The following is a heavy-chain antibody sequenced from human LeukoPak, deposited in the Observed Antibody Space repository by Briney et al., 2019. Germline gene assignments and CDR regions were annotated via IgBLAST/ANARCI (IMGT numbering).Heavy chain of an antibody. Sequence: PGGSLRLSCAASGFTFSSYAMSWVRQAPGRGLEWVSAISGSGGSTYYADSVKGRFTISRDNSKNTLYLQMNSLRAEDTAVYYCAKLEIVVVTPFDIWGQGTMVTVSS. CDR1: GFTFSSYA. CDR2: ISGSGGST. V-gene: IGHV3-23*01. CDR3: AKLEIVVVTPFDI. J-gene: IGHJ3*02. D-gene: IGHD3-22*01.